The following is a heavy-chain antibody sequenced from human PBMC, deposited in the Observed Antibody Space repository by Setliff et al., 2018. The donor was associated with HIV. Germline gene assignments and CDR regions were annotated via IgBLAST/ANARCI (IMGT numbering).Heavy chain of an antibody. Sequence: PSETLSLTCAVYGGSFSGHSWSRIRQPPGKGLEWIGEINHSGSTNYNPSLKSRVTISVDTSKNQFSLELISVTAADTAVYYCATGITMAPDYWGQGSLVTVSS. CDR1: GGSFSGHS. V-gene: IGHV4-34*01. CDR3: ATGITMAPDY. D-gene: IGHD1-20*01. J-gene: IGHJ4*02. CDR2: INHSGST.